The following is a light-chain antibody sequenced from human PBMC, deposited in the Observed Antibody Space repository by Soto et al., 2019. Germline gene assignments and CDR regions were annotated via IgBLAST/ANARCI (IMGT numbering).Light chain of an antibody. CDR3: QQGYSSPET. J-gene: IGKJ1*01. CDR2: AAS. V-gene: IGKV1-39*01. CDR1: QSIDNY. Sequence: DIQMTQSPSSLSASVGDRVTITCRASQSIDNYLNWYQQKPGKAPNLLIYAASTLLSGVPSRFSGRGSGTPFTLTISSLQPEDFATYSCQQGYSSPETFGQGTKVEIK.